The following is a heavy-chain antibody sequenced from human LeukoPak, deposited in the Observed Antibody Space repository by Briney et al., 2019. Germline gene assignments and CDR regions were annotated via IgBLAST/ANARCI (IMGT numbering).Heavy chain of an antibody. Sequence: PGGSLRLSCAASGFTFSSYSMNWVRQAPGKGLEWVSSISSSSSYIYYADSVKGRFTISRDNAKNSLYLQMNSLRAEDTAVYYCASARDGYFDWLFPGDAFDIWGQGTMVTVSS. CDR1: GFTFSSYS. CDR2: ISSSSSYI. J-gene: IGHJ3*02. V-gene: IGHV3-21*01. CDR3: ASARDGYFDWLFPGDAFDI. D-gene: IGHD3-9*01.